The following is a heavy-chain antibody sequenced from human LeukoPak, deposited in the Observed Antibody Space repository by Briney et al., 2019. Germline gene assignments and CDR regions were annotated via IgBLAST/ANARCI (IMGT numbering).Heavy chain of an antibody. D-gene: IGHD6-13*01. CDR1: GYSFNTNW. V-gene: IGHV5-51*01. CDR2: FFTGDSDT. J-gene: IGHJ4*02. Sequence: GESLKISCKASGYSFNTNWFGGLRQRPGKALRGMGIFFTGDSDTRYDPSFQGQVTISADKSTNTAYLHWSGLTASDTGMYFCAKGSYRGPIAAAGVDHWGQGTLVTVSS. CDR3: AKGSYRGPIAAAGVDH.